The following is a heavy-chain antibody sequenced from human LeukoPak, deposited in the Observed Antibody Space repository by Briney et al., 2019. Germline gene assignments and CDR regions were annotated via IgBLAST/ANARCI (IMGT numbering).Heavy chain of an antibody. CDR1: GFAFSNYN. CDR3: ARGGEYYDFWSGYSVY. J-gene: IGHJ4*02. Sequence: GGSLRPSCAASGFAFSNYNMNWVRQAPGKGLEWVSYISSSSSYIYYADSVKGRFTISRDNAKNSLYLQMNSLRADDTAVYYCARGGEYYDFWSGYSVYWGQGTLVTVSS. V-gene: IGHV3-21*01. CDR2: ISSSSSYI. D-gene: IGHD3-3*01.